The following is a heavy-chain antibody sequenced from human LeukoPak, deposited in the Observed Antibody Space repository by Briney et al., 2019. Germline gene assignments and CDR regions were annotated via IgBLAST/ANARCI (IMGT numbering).Heavy chain of an antibody. D-gene: IGHD4/OR15-4a*01. CDR2: MYPGDSDT. J-gene: IGHJ4*02. V-gene: IGHV5-51*01. CDR3: VRRPYNDYGLDY. Sequence: GESLKISCKASGYSSTTYWIGWLRRVPGKGLEGLGIMYPGDSDTRYNPSFRGQVIISADKSISLAYLQWRCLKAWGTAMYYCVRRPYNDYGLDYWGQGTLVTVSS. CDR1: GYSSTTYW.